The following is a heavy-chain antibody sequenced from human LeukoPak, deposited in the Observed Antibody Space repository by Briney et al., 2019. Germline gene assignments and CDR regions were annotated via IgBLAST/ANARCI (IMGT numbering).Heavy chain of an antibody. CDR2: ISYDGSNK. D-gene: IGHD4-17*01. CDR1: GFTFSSYG. J-gene: IGHJ3*02. Sequence: GGSLRLSCAASGFTFSSYGRHWVRQAPGKGLEWVAVISYDGSNKYYADSVKGRFTISSDNSKHTLYLQMNSLRAEDTAVYYCAKPLDYGDYAGDAFDIWGQGTMVTVSS. V-gene: IGHV3-30*18. CDR3: AKPLDYGDYAGDAFDI.